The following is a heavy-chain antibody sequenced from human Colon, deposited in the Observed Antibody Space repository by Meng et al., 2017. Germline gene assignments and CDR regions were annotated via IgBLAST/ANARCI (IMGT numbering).Heavy chain of an antibody. Sequence: LQVSGPGLVAPSGPLSLICAVSGASVRSPDHQWGWVRQPPGKGLEWIGYARIDYANTNYNPSLKSRVNVSLDTSKNQFSLNVRSVTAADTAVYYCARDYWGSLDFWGQGILVTVSS. CDR3: ARDYWGSLDF. CDR2: ARIDYANT. CDR1: GASVRSPDHQ. D-gene: IGHD3-16*01. J-gene: IGHJ4*02. V-gene: IGHV4-61*08.